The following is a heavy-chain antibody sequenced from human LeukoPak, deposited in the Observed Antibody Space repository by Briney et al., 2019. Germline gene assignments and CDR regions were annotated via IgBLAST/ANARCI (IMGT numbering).Heavy chain of an antibody. V-gene: IGHV4-4*02. CDR2: IYHSGST. CDR3: ARLIGDSSGYYYFWFDP. CDR1: GGSISSSNW. Sequence: PSGTLSLTCAVSGGSISSSNWWSWVRQPPGKGLEWIGEIYHSGSTNYNPSPKSRVTISVDKSKNQFSLKVRSVTAADTAVYYCARLIGDSSGYYYFWFDPWGQGTLVTVSS. D-gene: IGHD3-22*01. J-gene: IGHJ5*02.